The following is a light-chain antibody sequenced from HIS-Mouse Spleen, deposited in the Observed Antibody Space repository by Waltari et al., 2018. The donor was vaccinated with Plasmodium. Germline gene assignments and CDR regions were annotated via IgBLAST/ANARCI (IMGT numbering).Light chain of an antibody. J-gene: IGLJ2*01. CDR3: SSYAGSNNVV. CDR1: SSDAGGLNY. CDR2: EVS. Sequence: QSALTQPPSASGPPGQSVPLPCTGPSSDAGGLNYLSWYQQPPGKAPRREIYEVSKRPSGVPDRFSGSKSGKTASLTVSGLQAEDEADYYCSSYAGSNNVVFGGGTKLTVL. V-gene: IGLV2-8*01.